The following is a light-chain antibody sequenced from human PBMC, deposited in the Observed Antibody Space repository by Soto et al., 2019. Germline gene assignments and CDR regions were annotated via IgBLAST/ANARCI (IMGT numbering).Light chain of an antibody. CDR3: AAWDDSLNCWV. J-gene: IGLJ3*02. CDR2: SNN. CDR1: SSNIGSNT. V-gene: IGLV1-44*01. Sequence: QSVLTQPPSASGTPGQTITISCSGSSSNIGSNTVNWYQQLPGTAPKLLIYSNNQRPSGVPDRFSGSKSGTSASLAISGLQSEDEADYYCAAWDDSLNCWVFGGGTKLTVL.